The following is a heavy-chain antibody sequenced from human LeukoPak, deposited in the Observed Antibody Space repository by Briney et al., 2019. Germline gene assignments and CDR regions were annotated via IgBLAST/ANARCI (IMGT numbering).Heavy chain of an antibody. CDR1: GFTFSNYA. CDR3: ARDQGCSSTSCPLGYYYYYGMDV. CDR2: IYSGGST. J-gene: IGHJ6*02. D-gene: IGHD2-2*01. V-gene: IGHV3-66*01. Sequence: GRSLRLSCAASGFTFSNYAMHWVRQAPGKGLEWVSVIYSGGSTYYADSVKGRFTISRDNSKNTLYLQMNSLRAEDTAVYYCARDQGCSSTSCPLGYYYYYGMDVWGQGTTVTVSS.